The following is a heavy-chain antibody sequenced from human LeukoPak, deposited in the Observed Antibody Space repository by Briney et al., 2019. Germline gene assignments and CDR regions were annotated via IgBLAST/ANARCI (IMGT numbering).Heavy chain of an antibody. V-gene: IGHV3-74*01. J-gene: IGHJ4*02. CDR3: ARDLGYSGN. CDR1: GFTFSSYW. Sequence: GGSLRLSRAASGFTFSSYWMHWVRQAPGKGLVWVSRINSDGSTTSYADSVKGRFTISRDNTKSALYLQMNSLRAEDTAVYYCARDLGYSGNWGQGTLVTVSS. D-gene: IGHD1-26*01. CDR2: INSDGSTT.